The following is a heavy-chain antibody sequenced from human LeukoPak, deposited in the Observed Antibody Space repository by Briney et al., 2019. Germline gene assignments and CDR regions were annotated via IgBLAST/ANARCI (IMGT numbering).Heavy chain of an antibody. CDR1: GFTFSSYW. CDR2: IKQNGNEK. V-gene: IGHV3-7*03. CDR3: AKDYDSSGFGAFDI. D-gene: IGHD3-22*01. Sequence: GGSLRLSCAASGFTFSSYWMSWVRQAPGKGLEWVANIKQNGNEKYYVDSVKGRFTISRDNAKNSLYLQMNSLRAEDTAVYYCAKDYDSSGFGAFDIWGQGTMVTVSS. J-gene: IGHJ3*02.